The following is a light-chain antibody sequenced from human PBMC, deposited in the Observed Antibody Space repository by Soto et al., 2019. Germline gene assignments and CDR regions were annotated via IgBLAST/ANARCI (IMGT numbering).Light chain of an antibody. V-gene: IGKV1-12*01. J-gene: IGKJ3*01. CDR1: QGISNW. Sequence: DIQMTQSPSFVSASVGDRVTITCRASQGISNWLAWYQQKPGKAPKLLIYATSNLQGGVPSRFSGSGSGTDFTLTIGSLQPEDSATYYRQQSSSFPLTFGPGTKVDIK. CDR3: QQSSSFPLT. CDR2: ATS.